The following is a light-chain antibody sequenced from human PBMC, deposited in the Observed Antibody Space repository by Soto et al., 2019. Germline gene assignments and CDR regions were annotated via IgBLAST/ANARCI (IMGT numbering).Light chain of an antibody. CDR1: SGHSSYP. V-gene: IGLV4-69*01. CDR3: QTWGTGIV. Sequence: QLVLTQSPSASASLGASVKFTCTLDSGHSSYPIAWHQQQPEKGPRYLMKLNSDGSHRKGDGIPDRFSGSSSGAERYLTISSLHSEDEADYYCQTWGTGIVFGGGTKLTVL. J-gene: IGLJ2*01. CDR2: LNSDGSH.